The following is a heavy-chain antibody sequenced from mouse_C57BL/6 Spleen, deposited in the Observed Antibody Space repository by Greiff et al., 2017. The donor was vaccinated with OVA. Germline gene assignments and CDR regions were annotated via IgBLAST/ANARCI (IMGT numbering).Heavy chain of an antibody. CDR2: IYPGDGDT. CDR3: ARYETGAFAY. D-gene: IGHD3-2*01. CDR1: GYAFSSSW. Sequence: VQLQQSGPELVKPGASVKISCKASGYAFSSSWMNWVKQRPGQGLEWIGRIYPGDGDTNYNGKFQGKATMTADKSSSTAYMQLSSLTSEDSAVYFCARYETGAFAYWGQGTLVTVSA. J-gene: IGHJ3*01. V-gene: IGHV1-82*01.